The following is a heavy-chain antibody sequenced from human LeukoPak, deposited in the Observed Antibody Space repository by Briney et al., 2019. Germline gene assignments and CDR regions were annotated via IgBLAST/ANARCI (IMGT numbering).Heavy chain of an antibody. D-gene: IGHD6-19*01. J-gene: IGHJ4*02. CDR3: ARGQGLVDY. CDR1: GFTFSSYS. Sequence: GGSLRLSCAASGFTFSSYSMNWVRQAPGKGLEWVSYISSSSSTIYYADSVKGRFTISRDNAKNSLYLQMNSLRAEDTAVYYCARGQGLVDYWGQGTLVTVSS. CDR2: ISSSSSTI. V-gene: IGHV3-48*04.